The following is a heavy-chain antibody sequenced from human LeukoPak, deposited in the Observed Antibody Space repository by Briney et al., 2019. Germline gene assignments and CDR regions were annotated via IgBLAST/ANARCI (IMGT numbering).Heavy chain of an antibody. D-gene: IGHD3-10*01. CDR2: ISGSGDNT. V-gene: IGHV3-23*01. J-gene: IGHJ4*02. CDR1: GFTFSNYA. CDR3: AKDLDGSGSFYVY. Sequence: GGSLRLSCAASGFTFSNYAMTWVRQAPGKGLEWVSAISGSGDNTYHADSVKGRFTISRDNSKTTLYLRMNSLRAEDTAVYYCAKDLDGSGSFYVYWGQGTLVTVSS.